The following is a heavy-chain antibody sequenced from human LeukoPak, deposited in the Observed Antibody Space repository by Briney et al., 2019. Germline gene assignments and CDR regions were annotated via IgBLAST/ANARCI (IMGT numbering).Heavy chain of an antibody. CDR3: ARRAGDCSSTSCYTGGYYFDY. V-gene: IGHV3-30-3*01. D-gene: IGHD2-2*02. J-gene: IGHJ4*02. CDR2: ISYDGSNK. CDR1: GFTFSSYA. Sequence: GGSLRLSCAASGFTFSSYAMHWVRQAPGKGLEWVAVISYDGSNKYYADSVKGRFTISRDNSKNTLYLQMKSLRAEDTAVYYCARRAGDCSSTSCYTGGYYFDYWGQGTLVTVSS.